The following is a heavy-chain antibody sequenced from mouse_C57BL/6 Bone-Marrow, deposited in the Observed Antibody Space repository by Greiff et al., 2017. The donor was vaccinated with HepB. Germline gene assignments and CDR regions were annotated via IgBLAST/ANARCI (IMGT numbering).Heavy chain of an antibody. D-gene: IGHD1-1*01. Sequence: EVQLHQSGPELVKPGDSVKISCKASGYSFTGYFMNWVMQSHGKSLEWIGRINPYNGDTFYNQKFKGKATLTVDKSSSTAHMELRSLTSEDSAVYYCASSITTVVATPFAYWGQGTLVTVSA. CDR3: ASSITTVVATPFAY. CDR1: GYSFTGYF. CDR2: INPYNGDT. V-gene: IGHV1-20*01. J-gene: IGHJ3*01.